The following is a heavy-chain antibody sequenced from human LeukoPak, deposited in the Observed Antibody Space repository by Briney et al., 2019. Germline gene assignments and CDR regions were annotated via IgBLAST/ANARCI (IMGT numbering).Heavy chain of an antibody. Sequence: GGSLRLSCAASGFTFSSYAMSWVRQAPGKGLEWVSAISGSGGSTYYADSVEGRFTISRDNAKNSVYLQMTSLRAEDTAVYYCTRDQSGSGFNSDYWGQGTLVTVSS. D-gene: IGHD5-24*01. J-gene: IGHJ4*02. CDR2: ISGSGGST. V-gene: IGHV3-23*01. CDR3: TRDQSGSGFNSDY. CDR1: GFTFSSYA.